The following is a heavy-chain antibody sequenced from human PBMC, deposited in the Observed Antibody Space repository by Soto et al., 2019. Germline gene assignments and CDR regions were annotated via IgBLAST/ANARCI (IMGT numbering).Heavy chain of an antibody. D-gene: IGHD3-9*01. J-gene: IGHJ4*02. CDR2: ISSSSSTI. CDR3: ARSSKYYDILTGKEPYYFDY. Sequence: PARKKRLEWVSYISSSSSTIYYADSVKGRFTISRDNAKNSLYLQMNSLRDEDTAVYYCARSSKYYDILTGKEPYYFDYWGQGTLVTVSS. V-gene: IGHV3-48*02.